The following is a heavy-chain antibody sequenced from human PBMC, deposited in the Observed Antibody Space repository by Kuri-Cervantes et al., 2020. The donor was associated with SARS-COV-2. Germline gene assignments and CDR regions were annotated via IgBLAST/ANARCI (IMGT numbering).Heavy chain of an antibody. CDR2: ISSSSSTI. D-gene: IGHD2-2*01. CDR3: ARDNIVVVPAADKSDFDY. Sequence: GGSLRLSCAASGFTFSIYSMNWVRQAPGKGLEWVSYISSSSSTIYYADSVKGRFTISRDNAKNSLYLQMNSLRAEDTAVYYGARDNIVVVPAADKSDFDYWGQGTLVTVSS. CDR1: GFTFSIYS. J-gene: IGHJ4*02. V-gene: IGHV3-48*01.